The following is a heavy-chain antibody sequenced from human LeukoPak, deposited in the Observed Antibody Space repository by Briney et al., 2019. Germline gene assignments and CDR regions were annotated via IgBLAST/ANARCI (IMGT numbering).Heavy chain of an antibody. CDR1: GFTFSSYW. CDR2: MGSSSTYT. V-gene: IGHV3-11*05. Sequence: KPGGSLRLSCAASGFTFSSYWMSWIRQAPGKGLEWVSYMGSSSTYTNYADSVKGRFTISRDNAKHSLYLQMYSLRAEDTAIYYCARVDCSGGSCYRAFDIWGQGTLVTVSS. D-gene: IGHD2-15*01. J-gene: IGHJ3*02. CDR3: ARVDCSGGSCYRAFDI.